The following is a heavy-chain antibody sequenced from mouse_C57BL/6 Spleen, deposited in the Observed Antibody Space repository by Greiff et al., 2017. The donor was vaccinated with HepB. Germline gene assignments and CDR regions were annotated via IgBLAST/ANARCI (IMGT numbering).Heavy chain of an antibody. V-gene: IGHV1-52*01. D-gene: IGHD1-1*01. CDR3: ARNYYGSSPPYWYFDV. CDR1: GYTFTSYW. CDR2: IDPSDSET. J-gene: IGHJ1*03. Sequence: QVQLQQPGAELVRPGSSVKLSCKASGYTFTSYWMHWVKQRPIQGLEWIGNIDPSDSETHYNQKFKDKATLTVDKSSSTAYMQRSSLTSEDSAVYYCARNYYGSSPPYWYFDVWGTGTTVTVSS.